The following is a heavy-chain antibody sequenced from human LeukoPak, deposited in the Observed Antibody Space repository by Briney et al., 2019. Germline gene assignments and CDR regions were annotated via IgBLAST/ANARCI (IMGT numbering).Heavy chain of an antibody. J-gene: IGHJ4*02. D-gene: IGHD2-15*01. CDR3: ARGAPGSYCSGGSCPYFDY. V-gene: IGHV1-8*01. CDR1: GYTFTSYD. CDR2: MNPNSGNT. Sequence: ASVKVSCKASGYTFTSYDINWVRQATGQGLEWMGWMNPNSGNTGYAQRFQGRVTMTRNTSISTAYMELSSLRSEDTAVYYCARGAPGSYCSGGSCPYFDYWGQGALVTVSS.